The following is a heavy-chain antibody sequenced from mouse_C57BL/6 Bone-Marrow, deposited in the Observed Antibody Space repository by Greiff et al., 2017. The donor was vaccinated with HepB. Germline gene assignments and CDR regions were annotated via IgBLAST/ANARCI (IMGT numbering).Heavy chain of an antibody. D-gene: IGHD2-4*01. CDR3: ARYYDYDDGGRWYFDV. Sequence: VHLVESGAELMKPGASVKLSCKATGYTFTGYWIEWVKQRPGHGLEWIGEILPGSGSTNYNEKFKGKATFTADTSSNTAYIQLSSLTTEDSAIYYCARYYDYDDGGRWYFDVWGTGTTVTVSS. V-gene: IGHV1-9*01. CDR1: GYTFTGYW. J-gene: IGHJ1*03. CDR2: ILPGSGST.